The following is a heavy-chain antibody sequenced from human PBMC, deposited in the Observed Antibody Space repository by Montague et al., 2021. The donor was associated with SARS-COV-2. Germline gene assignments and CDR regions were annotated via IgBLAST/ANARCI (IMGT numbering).Heavy chain of an antibody. CDR2: IRHYGSP. J-gene: IGHJ1*01. V-gene: IGHV4-34*01. Sequence: SETLSLTCVVYGGSFGGYYWTWIRQTPGKGLEWIGEIRHYGSPNYNPSVNPSLTSRVTMSIDTSKNQFSLRLTSVSAADTAVYYWVSGGYGHRGSDWGQGTLVTVSS. CDR1: GGSFGGYY. CDR3: VSGGYGHRGSD. D-gene: IGHD2-15*01.